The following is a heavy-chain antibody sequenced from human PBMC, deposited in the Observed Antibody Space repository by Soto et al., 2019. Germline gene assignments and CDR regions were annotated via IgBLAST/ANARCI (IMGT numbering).Heavy chain of an antibody. CDR3: ARGDYDFWSGYYVGWFDP. D-gene: IGHD3-3*01. CDR2: IYYSGST. V-gene: IGHV4-39*01. J-gene: IGHJ5*02. Sequence: QLQLLGSGPGLVKPSETLSLTCTVSGGSISSSSYYWGWIRQPPGKGLEWIGSIYYSGSTYYNPSLKSRVTISVDTSKNQFSLKLSSVTAADTAVYYCARGDYDFWSGYYVGWFDPWGQGTLVTVSS. CDR1: GGSISSSSYY.